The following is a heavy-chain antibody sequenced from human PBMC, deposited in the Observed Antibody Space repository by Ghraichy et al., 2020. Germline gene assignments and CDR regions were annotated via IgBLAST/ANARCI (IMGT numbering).Heavy chain of an antibody. V-gene: IGHV3-64D*06. CDR2: ISSNGGTT. D-gene: IGHD3-16*01. CDR1: GFTFSSYN. J-gene: IGHJ4*02. CDR3: VRRTEGFIWGSLRHFDH. Sequence: GGSLRLSCSASGFTFSSYNMYWVRQAPGKGLEYVSGISSNGGTTNYADSVKGRFTVSRDNSKNPLYFEMSSLRPEDTAVYYYVRRTEGFIWGSLRHFDHWGQGTLVTVSS.